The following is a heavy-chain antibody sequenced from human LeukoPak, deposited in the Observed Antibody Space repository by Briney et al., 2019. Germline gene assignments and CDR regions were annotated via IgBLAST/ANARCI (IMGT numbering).Heavy chain of an antibody. CDR3: AKVPGPYSNYGPLDY. D-gene: IGHD4-11*01. Sequence: PGGSLRLSCAASGFTFSSYAMSWVRQAPGKGLEWVSAISVSGGSTYYADSVKGRFTISRDNTKNTLYLQMNSLRAEDTAVYYCAKVPGPYSNYGPLDYWGQGTLVTVSS. J-gene: IGHJ4*02. CDR1: GFTFSSYA. V-gene: IGHV3-23*01. CDR2: ISVSGGST.